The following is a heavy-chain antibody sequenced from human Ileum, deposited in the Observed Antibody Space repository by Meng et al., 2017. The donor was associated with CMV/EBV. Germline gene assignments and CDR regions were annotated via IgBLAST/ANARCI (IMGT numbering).Heavy chain of an antibody. D-gene: IGHD2-2*02. V-gene: IGHV4-61*01. J-gene: IGHJ6*02. CDR3: TSCYNYYYYAMDV. CDR2: IYYSGST. CDR1: GGPVSRGSYS. Sequence: SETLSLTCTVPGGPVSRGSYSWSWIRQPPGKGLEWIGYIYYSGSTNYNPSLKSRVTMSVDTSKNQFSLKLSSVTAADTAIYYCTSCYNYYYYAMDVWGQGTMVTVSS.